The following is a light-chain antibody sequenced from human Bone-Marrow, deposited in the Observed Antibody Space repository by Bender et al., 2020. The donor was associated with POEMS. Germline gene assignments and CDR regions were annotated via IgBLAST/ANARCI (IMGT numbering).Light chain of an antibody. CDR3: AVWDESLNAPV. CDR1: SANIGTNT. Sequence: QSVLTQPPSASGTPGQRVTISCSGSSANIGTNTVNWYRHLPGTAPRVFIYTNSHRPSGVADRFSGSKSGTSASLAISDLQSEDEADYFCAVWDESLNAPVFGGGTKLTVL. V-gene: IGLV1-44*01. J-gene: IGLJ3*02. CDR2: TNS.